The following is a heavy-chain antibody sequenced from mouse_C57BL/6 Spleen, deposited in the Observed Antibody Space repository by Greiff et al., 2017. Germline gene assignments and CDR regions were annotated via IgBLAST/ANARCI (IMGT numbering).Heavy chain of an antibody. CDR3: ARGRNDGYFFDY. V-gene: IGHV1-61*01. D-gene: IGHD2-3*01. J-gene: IGHJ2*01. CDR1: GYTFTSYW. Sequence: VQLQQPGAELVRPGSSVKLSCKASGYTFTSYWMAWVQQRPGQGLEWIGNIYPSDSETHYNQKFKDKATLTVDKSSSTAYMQLSSLTSEDSAVYYCARGRNDGYFFDYWGQGTTLTVSS. CDR2: IYPSDSET.